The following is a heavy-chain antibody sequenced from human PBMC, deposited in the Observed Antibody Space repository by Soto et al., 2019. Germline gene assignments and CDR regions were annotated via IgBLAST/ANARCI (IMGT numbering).Heavy chain of an antibody. CDR1: GGTFSNYV. V-gene: IGHV1-69*01. CDR2: IIPMFESMGGLRPPSGAA. D-gene: IGHD2-2*01. CDR3: ATGMPVGYFDN. Sequence: QVQLVQSGAEVKKPGSSVKVFCRASGGTFSNYVVTWVRQAPGQGLEWMGGIIPMFESMGGLRPPSGAATSAHKFQDRVTITADESTATAFMELRSLRSEDTAVYFCATGMPVGYFDNWGQGTLVTV. J-gene: IGHJ4*02.